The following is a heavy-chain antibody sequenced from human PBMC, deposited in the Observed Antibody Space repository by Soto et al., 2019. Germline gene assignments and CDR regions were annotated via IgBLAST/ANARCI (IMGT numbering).Heavy chain of an antibody. CDR3: AKDQFTMIVVVSGAHYYYGMDV. V-gene: IGHV3-23*01. D-gene: IGHD3-22*01. Sequence: PGGSLSLSCAASGFTFTSYAMSWVRQAPGKGLEWVLAISGSGGSTYYAGSVKGRFTISRDNSKNTLYLQMNSLRAEDTAVYYCAKDQFTMIVVVSGAHYYYGMDVWGQGTTVTVSS. CDR2: ISGSGGST. CDR1: GFTFTSYA. J-gene: IGHJ6*02.